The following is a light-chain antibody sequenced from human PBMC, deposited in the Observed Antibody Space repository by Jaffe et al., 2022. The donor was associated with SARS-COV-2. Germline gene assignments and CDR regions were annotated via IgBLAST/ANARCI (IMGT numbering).Light chain of an antibody. CDR1: QSVSSN. CDR3: QQYNNWPYT. J-gene: IGKJ2*01. V-gene: IGKV3-15*01. Sequence: EIVLTQSPATLSVSPGERATLSCRASQSVSSNLAWYQQKPGQAPRVLIYGDSTRATGIPDRVSGSGSGTEFTLTISSLQSEDFGVYYCQQYNNWPYTFGQGTKLEIK. CDR2: GDS.